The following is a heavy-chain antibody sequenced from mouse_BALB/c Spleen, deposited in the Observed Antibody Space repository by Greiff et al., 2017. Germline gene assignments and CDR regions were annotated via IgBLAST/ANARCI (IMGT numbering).Heavy chain of an antibody. J-gene: IGHJ2*01. V-gene: IGHV1S81*02. Sequence: VKLMESGAELVKPGASVKLSCKASGYTFTSYYMYWVKQRPGQGLEWIGEINPSNGGTNFNEKFKSKATLTVDKSSSTAYMQLSSLTSEDSAVYYCTRGLGYWGQGTTLTVSS. CDR3: TRGLGY. CDR2: INPSNGGT. D-gene: IGHD4-1*01. CDR1: GYTFTSYY.